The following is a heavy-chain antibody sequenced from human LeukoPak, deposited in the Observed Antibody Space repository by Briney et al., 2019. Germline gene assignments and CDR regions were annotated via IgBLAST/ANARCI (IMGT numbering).Heavy chain of an antibody. CDR3: ARGSRSFDWLRSYFDF. Sequence: ATVKISCKASGYTFNDYYIHWVQQAPGKGLEWMGRVDLEDGDTIYAEKFQGRVTITADTSTDTAYMDLSSLRSFDTAVYYCARGSRSFDWLRSYFDFWGQGTLFSVSS. CDR2: VDLEDGDT. V-gene: IGHV1-69-2*01. J-gene: IGHJ4*02. CDR1: GYTFNDYY. D-gene: IGHD3-9*01.